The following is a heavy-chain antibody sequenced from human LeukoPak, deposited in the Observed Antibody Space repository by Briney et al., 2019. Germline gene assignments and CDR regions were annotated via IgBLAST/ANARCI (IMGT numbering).Heavy chain of an antibody. V-gene: IGHV3-23*01. CDR3: AKAPGLLDFDY. CDR2: ISVSGGTT. Sequence: GGSLRLSCAASGFTFTIYAMNWVRQAPGKGLEWVSTISVSGGTTYYADSVKGRFTISRDNSKNTLYLQMNSLRAEDTAVYYCAKAPGLLDFDYWGQGALVTVSS. D-gene: IGHD2-15*01. J-gene: IGHJ4*02. CDR1: GFTFTIYA.